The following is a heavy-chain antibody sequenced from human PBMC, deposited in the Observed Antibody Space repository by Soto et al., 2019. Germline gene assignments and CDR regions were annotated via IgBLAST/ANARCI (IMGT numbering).Heavy chain of an antibody. D-gene: IGHD3-22*01. CDR2: ISGSGGST. CDR1: GFTFSSYA. CDR3: AKHPNYYDSSGYYYY. J-gene: IGHJ4*02. V-gene: IGHV3-23*01. Sequence: GGSLRLSCAASGFTFSSYAMSWVRQAPGKGLEWVSAISGSGGSTYYADSVKGRFTISRDNSKNTLYLQMNSLRAEDTAVYYCAKHPNYYDSSGYYYYWGQGTLVTVSS.